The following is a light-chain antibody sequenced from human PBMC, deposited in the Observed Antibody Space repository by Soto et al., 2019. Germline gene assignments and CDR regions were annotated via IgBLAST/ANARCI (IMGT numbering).Light chain of an antibody. CDR3: QQNDSSPSWT. CDR2: GAS. J-gene: IGKJ1*01. V-gene: IGKV3-15*01. CDR1: QSVSSN. Sequence: EIVMTQSPATLSVSPGERATLSCRASQSVSSNLAWYQQKPGQAPRLLIYGASTRATGIPARFSGSGSGTEFTLTISSLQSEDFAVYYCQQNDSSPSWTFGQGTKVDIK.